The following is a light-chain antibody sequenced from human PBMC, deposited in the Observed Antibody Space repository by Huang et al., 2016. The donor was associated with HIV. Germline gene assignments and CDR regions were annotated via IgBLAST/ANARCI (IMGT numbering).Light chain of an antibody. J-gene: IGKJ2*01. CDR3: QQYTTYFPT. Sequence: DIQMTQSPSTLSASVGDRVTITCRASLSISSWLAWYQQKPGKAPKLLIYKASSLESGVPSRFSGIGSGTEFTLTISSLQPDDFATYYCQQYTTYFPTFGQGTKLEIK. CDR1: LSISSW. CDR2: KAS. V-gene: IGKV1-5*03.